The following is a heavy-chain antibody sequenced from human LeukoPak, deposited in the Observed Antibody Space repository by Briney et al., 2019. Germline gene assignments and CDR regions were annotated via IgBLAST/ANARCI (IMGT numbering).Heavy chain of an antibody. D-gene: IGHD2-15*01. CDR3: ARSSMVDAASPGT. CDR1: GYTFTGYY. CDR2: INPNSGVT. V-gene: IGHV1-2*06. Sequence: ASVKVSCKASGYTFTGYYIHWVRQAPGHGLEWMGRINPNSGVTNYAQKFQGRVTMTRDTSISTAYMDLSSLTYDDTAFYYCARSSMVDAASPGTWGQGTLVTVSS. J-gene: IGHJ5*02.